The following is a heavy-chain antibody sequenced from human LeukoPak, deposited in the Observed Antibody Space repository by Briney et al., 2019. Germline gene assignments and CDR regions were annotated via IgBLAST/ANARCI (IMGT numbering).Heavy chain of an antibody. Sequence: SSETLSLTCAVYGGSFSGYYWSWIRQPPGKGLEWIGEINHSGSTNYNPSLKSRVTISVDTSKNQFSLKLSSVTAADTAVYYCARAPGYGDHSAYYFDYWGQGTLVTVSS. J-gene: IGHJ4*02. V-gene: IGHV4-34*01. D-gene: IGHD4-17*01. CDR3: ARAPGYGDHSAYYFDY. CDR1: GGSFSGYY. CDR2: INHSGST.